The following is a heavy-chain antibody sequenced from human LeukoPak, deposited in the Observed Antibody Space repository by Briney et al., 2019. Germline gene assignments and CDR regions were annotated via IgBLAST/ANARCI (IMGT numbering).Heavy chain of an antibody. CDR1: GYSISSGYY. Sequence: SETLSLTCTVSGYSISSGYYWGWIRRPPGKGLEWIGSIYHSGSTYYNPSLKSRVTISVDTSKNQFSLKLSSVTAADTAVYYCASVQSGWGGGRYFDYWGQGTLVTVSS. D-gene: IGHD6-19*01. CDR3: ASVQSGWGGGRYFDY. J-gene: IGHJ4*02. CDR2: IYHSGST. V-gene: IGHV4-38-2*02.